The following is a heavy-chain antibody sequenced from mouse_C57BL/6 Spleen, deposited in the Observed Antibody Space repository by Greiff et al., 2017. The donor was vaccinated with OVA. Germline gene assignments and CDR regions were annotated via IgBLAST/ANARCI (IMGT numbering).Heavy chain of an antibody. Sequence: EVQGVESGGGLVKPGGSLKLSCAASGFTFSSYAMSWVRQTPEKRLEWVATISDGGSYTYYPDNVKGRFTISRDNAKNNLYLQMSHLKSEDTAMYYCARDRTTVVATRAMDYWGQGTSVTVSS. CDR1: GFTFSSYA. D-gene: IGHD1-1*01. J-gene: IGHJ4*01. CDR2: ISDGGSYT. CDR3: ARDRTTVVATRAMDY. V-gene: IGHV5-4*01.